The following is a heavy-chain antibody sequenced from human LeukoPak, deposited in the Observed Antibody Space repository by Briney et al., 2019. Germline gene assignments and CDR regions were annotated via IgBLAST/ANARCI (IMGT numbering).Heavy chain of an antibody. V-gene: IGHV3-15*01. J-gene: IGHJ4*02. CDR1: GFTFSNAW. Sequence: GGSLRLSCAASGFTFSNAWMNWVRQAPGKGLEWVGRIKSKTDGGTIDYAAPVKGRFTISRDDSQNTLYLQMNNLESEDTAVYYCTTLTMTESWRSYWGRGTLVTVSS. CDR3: TTLTMTESWRSY. CDR2: IKSKTDGGTI. D-gene: IGHD3-3*01.